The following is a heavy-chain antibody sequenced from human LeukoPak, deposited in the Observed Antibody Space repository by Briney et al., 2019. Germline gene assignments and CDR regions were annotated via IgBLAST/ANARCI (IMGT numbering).Heavy chain of an antibody. CDR1: GYSINNYW. CDR3: ARQEYCSGGSCYTWFDP. D-gene: IGHD2-15*01. V-gene: IGHV5-51*01. CDR2: IYPADSDI. Sequence: GESLKISCKGSGYSINNYWVGWVRQMPGKGLEWMGIIYPADSDIRYSPSFQGQVTISADKSISTAYLQWSSLKASDTAMYYCARQEYCSGGSCYTWFDPWGQGTLVTVSS. J-gene: IGHJ5*02.